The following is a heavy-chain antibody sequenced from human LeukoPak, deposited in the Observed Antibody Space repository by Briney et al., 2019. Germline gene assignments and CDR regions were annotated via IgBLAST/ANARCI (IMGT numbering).Heavy chain of an antibody. Sequence: SETLSLTCTVSGGSISSYYWSWFRQSAGRGLEWIGRIYTSGSTNYNPSLKSRVTMSVDTSKNQFSLKLSSVTAADTAVYYCARDTGSGLVRGYWGQGALVTVSS. J-gene: IGHJ4*02. CDR2: IYTSGST. V-gene: IGHV4-4*07. CDR1: GGSISSYY. D-gene: IGHD6-19*01. CDR3: ARDTGSGLVRGY.